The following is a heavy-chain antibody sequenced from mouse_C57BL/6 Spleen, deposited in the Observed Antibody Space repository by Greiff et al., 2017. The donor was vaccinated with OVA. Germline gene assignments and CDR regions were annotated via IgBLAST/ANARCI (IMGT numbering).Heavy chain of an antibody. CDR1: GYTFTDYN. CDR3: ARRGGTRDYYAMDY. J-gene: IGHJ4*01. Sequence: VQLQQSGPELVKPGASVKIPCKASGYTFTDYNMDWVKQSHGKSLEWIGDINPNTGGTIYNQKFKGKATLTVDKSSSTAYMELRSLTSEDTAVYYCARRGGTRDYYAMDYWGQGTSVTVSS. CDR2: INPNTGGT. V-gene: IGHV1-18*01. D-gene: IGHD3-3*01.